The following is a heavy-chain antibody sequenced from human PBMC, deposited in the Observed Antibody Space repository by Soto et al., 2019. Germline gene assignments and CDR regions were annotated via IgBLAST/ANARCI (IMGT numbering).Heavy chain of an antibody. CDR2: ISAYNGNR. V-gene: IGHV1-18*03. J-gene: IGHJ5*02. Sequence: QVQLVQSGAEVKKPGASVKVSCKASGYTFTSYGISWVRQAPGQGLEWMGWISAYNGNRNYAQKLQGRVTMTTDTSPSTASMDLRSLISDDMAVYYCARADMSLVGFDPWGQGTLVTVSS. CDR3: ARADMSLVGFDP. D-gene: IGHD2-15*01. CDR1: GYTFTSYG.